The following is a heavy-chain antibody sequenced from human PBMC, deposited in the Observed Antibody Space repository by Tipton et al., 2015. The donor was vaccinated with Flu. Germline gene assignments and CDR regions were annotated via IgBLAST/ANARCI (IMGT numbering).Heavy chain of an antibody. CDR1: GGSISSYY. V-gene: IGHV4-4*07. D-gene: IGHD1-7*01. CDR2: IYTSGST. Sequence: TLSLTCTVSGGSISSYYWSWIRQPAGKGLEWIGRIYTSGSTNYNPSLKSRVTMSVDTSKDQFSLKLSSVTAADTAVYYCAREGITGTTFDYWGQGTLVTVSS. CDR3: AREGITGTTFDY. J-gene: IGHJ4*02.